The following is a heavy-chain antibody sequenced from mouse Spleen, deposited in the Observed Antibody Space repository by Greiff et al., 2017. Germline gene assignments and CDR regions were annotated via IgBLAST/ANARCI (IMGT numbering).Heavy chain of an antibody. Sequence: EVKLVESGGGLVQPGGSLKLSCATSGFTFSDYYMYWVRQTPEKRLEWVAYISNGGGSTYYSDTVKGRFTISRDNAKNTLYLQMSRLKSEDTAMYYCARQSYYGYGYAMDYWGQGTSVTVSS. CDR2: ISNGGGST. J-gene: IGHJ4*01. CDR1: GFTFSDYY. V-gene: IGHV5-12*02. D-gene: IGHD1-2*01. CDR3: ARQSYYGYGYAMDY.